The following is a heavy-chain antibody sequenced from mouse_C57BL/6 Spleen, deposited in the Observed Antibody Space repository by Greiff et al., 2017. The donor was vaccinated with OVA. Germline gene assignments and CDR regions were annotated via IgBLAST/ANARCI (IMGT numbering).Heavy chain of an antibody. V-gene: IGHV2-2*01. Sequence: VQLVESGPGLVQPSQSLSITCTVSGFSLTSYGVHWVRQSPGKGLEWLGVIWSGGSTDYNAAFISSLSISKDNSKSQVFFKMNSLQADDTAIYYCARPGDYDGYYYAMDYWGQGTSVTVSS. J-gene: IGHJ4*01. CDR2: IWSGGST. CDR1: GFSLTSYG. D-gene: IGHD1-2*01. CDR3: ARPGDYDGYYYAMDY.